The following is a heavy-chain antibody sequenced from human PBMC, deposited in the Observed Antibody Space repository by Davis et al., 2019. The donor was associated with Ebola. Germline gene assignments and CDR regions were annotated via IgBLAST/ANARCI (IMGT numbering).Heavy chain of an antibody. V-gene: IGHV4-31*03. J-gene: IGHJ6*02. CDR1: GGSISSGGYY. CDR3: ARVGILPGRHYGMDV. D-gene: IGHD1-26*01. Sequence: SETLSLTCTVSGGSISSGGYYWSWIRQHPGKGLEWIGYIYYSGSTYYNPSLKSRVTISVDKSKNQFSLKLSSVTAADTAVYYCARVGILPGRHYGMDVWGQGTTVTVSS. CDR2: IYYSGST.